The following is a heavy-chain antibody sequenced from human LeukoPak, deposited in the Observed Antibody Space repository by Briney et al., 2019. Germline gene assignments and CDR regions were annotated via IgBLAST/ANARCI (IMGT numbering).Heavy chain of an antibody. V-gene: IGHV3-23*01. CDR3: ATRLEYSSGWFAGY. D-gene: IGHD6-19*01. CDR2: ISSSGGGT. CDR1: GFIFSNYA. Sequence: GGSLRLSCAASGFIFSNYAMSWVRQAPGKGLEWVSIISSSGGGTYYADSVKGRFTISRDNPKNTLFLQMNSLRAEDTAVYCCATRLEYSSGWFAGYWGQGTLVTVSS. J-gene: IGHJ4*02.